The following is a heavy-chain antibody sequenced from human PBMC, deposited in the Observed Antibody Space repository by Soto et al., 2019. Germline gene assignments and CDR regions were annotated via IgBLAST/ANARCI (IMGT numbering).Heavy chain of an antibody. CDR2: IYYRGST. V-gene: IGHV4-59*01. Sequence: LSLTCTVSGGSISSYYWSWIRQPPGKGLEWIGYIYYRGSTNYNPSLKSRVTISVDTSKNQFSLKLSSVTAADTAVYYCARDSGPGDYDFWSGSYYYYGMDVWGQGTTVTVSS. D-gene: IGHD3-3*01. CDR3: ARDSGPGDYDFWSGSYYYYGMDV. J-gene: IGHJ6*02. CDR1: GGSISSYY.